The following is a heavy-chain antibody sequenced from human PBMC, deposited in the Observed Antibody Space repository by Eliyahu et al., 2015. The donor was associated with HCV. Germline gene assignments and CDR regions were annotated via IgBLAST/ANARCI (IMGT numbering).Heavy chain of an antibody. CDR2: INHSGST. CDR3: ARGWMDFWSGYYYYYYMNV. Sequence: QVQLQQXGAGLLKPSETLSLTXAVYGGSFXGYYXSWIRQPPGTGLEWIGEINHSGSTNYNPSLKSRVTISVDTSKNQFSLKLSSVTAADTAVYYCARGWMDFWSGYYYYYYMNVWGKGTTVTVSS. J-gene: IGHJ6*03. CDR1: GGSFXGYY. V-gene: IGHV4-34*01. D-gene: IGHD3-3*01.